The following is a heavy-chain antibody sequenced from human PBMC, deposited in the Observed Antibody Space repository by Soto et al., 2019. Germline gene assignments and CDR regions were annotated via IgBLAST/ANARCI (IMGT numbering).Heavy chain of an antibody. V-gene: IGHV1-3*01. CDR3: TTDRGLHYDSSGYHAPRESGH. J-gene: IGHJ1*01. CDR1: GYTFNIYA. D-gene: IGHD3-22*01. CDR2: MNAGNGNT. Sequence: GASVKVSCKASGYTFNIYAIHWVRQAPGQRPEWMGWMNAGNGNTEYSPKFHGRVTMTRDRYARAAYMELSGLTSEDTAVYYCTTDRGLHYDSSGYHAPRESGHWGQGILVTVSS.